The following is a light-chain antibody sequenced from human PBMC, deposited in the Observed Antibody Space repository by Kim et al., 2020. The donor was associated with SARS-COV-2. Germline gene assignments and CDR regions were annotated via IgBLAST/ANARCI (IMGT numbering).Light chain of an antibody. CDR3: QRYRT. V-gene: IGKV3-20*01. CDR1: QSGSSTF. CDR2: GVS. J-gene: IGKJ1*01. Sequence: EIVLTQSPGTLSLSPGERATLSCRASQSGSSTFLAWYQQKPGQAPRLLIYGVSSRATGVPDRFSGSGSGTDFTLTISRLEPEDFAVYYCQRYRTFGQGTKVDIK.